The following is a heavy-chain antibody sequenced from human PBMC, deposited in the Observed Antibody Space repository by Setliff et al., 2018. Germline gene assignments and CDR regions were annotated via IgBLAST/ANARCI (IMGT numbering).Heavy chain of an antibody. J-gene: IGHJ4*02. V-gene: IGHV4-59*01. CDR2: ISSSGGT. D-gene: IGHD4-17*01. CDR1: GGSISGFA. CDR3: ARIGGYGDFSFGY. Sequence: PSETLSLTCTVSGGSISGFAWNWIRQFPGKRLEWIGEISSSGGTLYTPSLRSRVSMSVDTSRNQFSLNLTSMTAADTAVYYCARIGGYGDFSFGYWGQGTLVTVSS.